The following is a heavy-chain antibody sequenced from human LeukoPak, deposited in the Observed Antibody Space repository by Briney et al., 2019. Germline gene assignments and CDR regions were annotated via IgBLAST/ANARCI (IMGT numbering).Heavy chain of an antibody. J-gene: IGHJ4*02. Sequence: GGSLRLSCSASGFTFSSYGMHWVRQAPGKGLEWVAVISYDGSNKYYADSVKGRFTISRDNSKNTLYLQMNSLRAEDTAVYYCAREGDRYYRGFDYWGQGTLVTVSS. CDR3: AREGDRYYRGFDY. V-gene: IGHV3-30*03. CDR2: ISYDGSNK. CDR1: GFTFSSYG. D-gene: IGHD2-21*01.